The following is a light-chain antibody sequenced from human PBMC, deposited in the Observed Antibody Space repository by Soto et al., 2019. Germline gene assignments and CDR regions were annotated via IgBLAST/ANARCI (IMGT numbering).Light chain of an antibody. Sequence: QSALTQPASVSGSPGQSITISCTGTNSDVGGYNYVSWYQQHPGKAPKLMIYEVSNRPSGVSNRFSGSKSGNTASLTISGLQAEDEADYYCSSYTSSSTRVVFGGGTKL. CDR2: EVS. J-gene: IGLJ2*01. V-gene: IGLV2-14*01. CDR3: SSYTSSSTRVV. CDR1: NSDVGGYNY.